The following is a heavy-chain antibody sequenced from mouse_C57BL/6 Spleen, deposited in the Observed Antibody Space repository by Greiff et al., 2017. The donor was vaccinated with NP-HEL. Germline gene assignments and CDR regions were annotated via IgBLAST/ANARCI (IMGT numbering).Heavy chain of an antibody. CDR2: IYPGDGDT. D-gene: IGHD3-3*01. V-gene: IGHV1-82*01. Sequence: QVQLQQSGPELVKPGASVKISCKASGYAFSSSWMNWVKQRPGKGLEWIGRIYPGDGDTNYNGKFKGKATLTADKSSSTAYMQLSSLTSEDSAVYFCARWSTRGYAMGCWGQGATVTVSS. CDR3: ARWSTRGYAMGC. CDR1: GYAFSSSW. J-gene: IGHJ4*01.